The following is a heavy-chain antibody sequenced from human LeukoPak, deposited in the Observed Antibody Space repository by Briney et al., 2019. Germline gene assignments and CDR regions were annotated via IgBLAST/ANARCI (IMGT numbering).Heavy chain of an antibody. CDR2: IRSRSNGGTS. J-gene: IGHJ4*02. CDR3: TYDSSGYNYYFDH. V-gene: IGHV3-49*04. CDR1: GFTFGDFA. Sequence: GGSLRLSCTASGFTFGDFAMTWVRQAPGKGLECIGFIRSRSNGGTSEYAASVKGRVTFSRDDSQSIAYLQTNSLKTEDTAVYFSTYDSSGYNYYFDHWGQGTLVTVSS. D-gene: IGHD3-22*01.